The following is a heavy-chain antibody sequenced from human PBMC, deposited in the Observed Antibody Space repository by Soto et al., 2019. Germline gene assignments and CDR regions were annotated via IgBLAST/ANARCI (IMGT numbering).Heavy chain of an antibody. V-gene: IGHV3-21*01. CDR1: GFTFSSYS. D-gene: IGHD2-2*01. Sequence: GGSLRLSCAASGFTFSSYSMNWVRQAPGKGLEWVSSISSSSSYIYYADSVKGRFTISRDNAKNSLYLQMNSLRAEDTAVYYCAREDIVVVSGMDVWGKGTTVTVSS. CDR2: ISSSSSYI. J-gene: IGHJ6*04. CDR3: AREDIVVVSGMDV.